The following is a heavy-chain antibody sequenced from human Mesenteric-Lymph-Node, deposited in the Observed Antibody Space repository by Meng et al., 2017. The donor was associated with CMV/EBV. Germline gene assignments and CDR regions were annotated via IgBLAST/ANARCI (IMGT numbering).Heavy chain of an antibody. CDR1: GFTFSSYS. Sequence: GESLKISCAASGFTFSSYSMNWVRQAPGKGLEWVSSISSSSSYIYYADSVKGRFTISRDNAKNSLYLQMNSLRAEDTAVYYCARAQLAAAHFDSWGQGTLVTVSS. CDR2: ISSSSSYI. CDR3: ARAQLAAAHFDS. V-gene: IGHV3-21*01. D-gene: IGHD6-13*01. J-gene: IGHJ4*02.